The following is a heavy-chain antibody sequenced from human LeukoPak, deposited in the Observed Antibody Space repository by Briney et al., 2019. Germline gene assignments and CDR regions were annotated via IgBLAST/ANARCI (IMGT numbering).Heavy chain of an antibody. D-gene: IGHD4-17*01. CDR3: ARTNHDHGYSRDY. V-gene: IGHV3-48*03. CDR1: GFSFSSYK. Sequence: SGGSLRLSCAASGFSFSSYKMDWLRQAPGKGLEWVSYITDSGSTTKYADSVKGRFTISRDNAEDSVHLQMNSLRVEDTAVYYCARTNHDHGYSRDYWGQGTLVTVSS. J-gene: IGHJ4*02. CDR2: ITDSGSTT.